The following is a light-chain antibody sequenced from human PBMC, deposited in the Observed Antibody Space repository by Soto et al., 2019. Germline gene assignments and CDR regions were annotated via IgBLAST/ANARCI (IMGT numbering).Light chain of an antibody. CDR3: QQYNNWPIT. V-gene: IGKV3-15*01. CDR1: QSVSSN. Sequence: IVMTQSPATLSLSPGERATLSCRASQSVSSNLAWYQQKTGQAPRLLIYGASTRATGIPARFSGSGSGTECTLTINRLQSEDFSVYYCQQYNNWPITFGQGTRLEIK. CDR2: GAS. J-gene: IGKJ5*01.